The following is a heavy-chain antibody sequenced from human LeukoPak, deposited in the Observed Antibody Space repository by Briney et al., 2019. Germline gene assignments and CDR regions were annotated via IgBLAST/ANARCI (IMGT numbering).Heavy chain of an antibody. D-gene: IGHD2-2*02. Sequence: GGSLRLSCAASGFTFSSYAMHWVRQAPGKGLEWVAVISYDGSNKYYADSVKGRFTIARDNSKNTLYLQMNSLRAEDTAVYYCARDGIVVVPAAIPTWHKDYYYYMDVWGKGTTVTVSS. J-gene: IGHJ6*03. CDR1: GFTFSSYA. V-gene: IGHV3-30-3*01. CDR2: ISYDGSNK. CDR3: ARDGIVVVPAAIPTWHKDYYYYMDV.